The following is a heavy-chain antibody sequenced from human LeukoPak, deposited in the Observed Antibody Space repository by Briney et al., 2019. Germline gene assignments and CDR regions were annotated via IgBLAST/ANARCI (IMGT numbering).Heavy chain of an antibody. CDR1: GYTFTSYA. J-gene: IGHJ6*03. Sequence: GASVKVSCKASGYTFTSYAMHWVRQAPGQRLEWMGWINAGNGNTKYSQKFQGRVTITRDTSASTAYMELSSLRSEDTAVYYCARGSHSGSYFLYYYYMDVWGKGTTVTVSS. CDR3: ARGSHSGSYFLYYYYMDV. CDR2: INAGNGNT. D-gene: IGHD1-26*01. V-gene: IGHV1-3*01.